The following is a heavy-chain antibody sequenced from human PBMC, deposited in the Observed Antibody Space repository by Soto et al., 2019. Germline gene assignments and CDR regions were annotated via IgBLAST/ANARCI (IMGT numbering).Heavy chain of an antibody. CDR2: INTHNGNT. CDR3: TREGSAPYYYYGMDA. CDR1: GYTFTTYG. Sequence: GASVKVSCKASGYTFTTYGISWVRQAPGQGLEWLGWINTHNGNTNYAQNLQGRVIMTADTSTSTAYMELRSLRSDDTAIYYCTREGSAPYYYYGMDAWGQGTTGTVSS. J-gene: IGHJ6*02. V-gene: IGHV1-18*01. D-gene: IGHD3-10*01.